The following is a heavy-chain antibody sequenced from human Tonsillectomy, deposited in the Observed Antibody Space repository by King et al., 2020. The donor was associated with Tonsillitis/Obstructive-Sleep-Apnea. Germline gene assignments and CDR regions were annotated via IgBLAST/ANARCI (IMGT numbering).Heavy chain of an antibody. CDR3: ARGAHYCSVTSCLNWFDP. CDR1: GFTVSNKD. D-gene: IGHD2-2*01. J-gene: IGHJ5*02. Sequence: VQLVESGGGLIQPGGSLRLSCAASGFTVSNKDMTWDRQAPGKGLEWVSLIYIDGSTFYADSVKGRFTISRDNSKNTLYLQMNSLRADDTAVYYCARGAHYCSVTSCLNWFDPWGQGTLVTVSS. V-gene: IGHV3-53*01. CDR2: IYIDGST.